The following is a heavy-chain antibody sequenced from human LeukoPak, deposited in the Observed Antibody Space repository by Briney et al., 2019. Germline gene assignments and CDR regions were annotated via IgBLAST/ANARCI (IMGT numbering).Heavy chain of an antibody. V-gene: IGHV3-66*01. CDR3: ARGRGYSGYDVSLPFDY. D-gene: IGHD5-12*01. Sequence: GGSLRLSCAGSGFTVSSKYMSWVRQAPGKGLEWVSVIYSGGSTDYADSVKGRFTMSRDNSKNMLYLQMNSLRVDNTAVYFCARGRGYSGYDVSLPFDYWGQGTLVTVSS. CDR1: GFTVSSKY. J-gene: IGHJ4*02. CDR2: IYSGGST.